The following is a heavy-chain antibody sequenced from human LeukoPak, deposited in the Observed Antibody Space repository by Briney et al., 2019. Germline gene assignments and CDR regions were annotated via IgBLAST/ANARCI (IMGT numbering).Heavy chain of an antibody. D-gene: IGHD1-26*01. CDR1: GSSISSGHY. V-gene: IGHV4-38-2*02. CDR2: IYHSGGRFETGSR. J-gene: IGHJ4*02. Sequence: AETQSLTCSLSGSSISSGHYWGWIRQPPGKGLEWIASIYHSGGRFETGSRHYSPSLKRRVTISVDTSKNELSLMMTSVTAADTAVYYCARNSSGSSFDRWGQGTLVSVSS. CDR3: ARNSSGSSFDR.